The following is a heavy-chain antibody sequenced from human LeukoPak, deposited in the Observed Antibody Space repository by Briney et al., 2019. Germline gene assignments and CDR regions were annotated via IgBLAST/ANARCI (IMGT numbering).Heavy chain of an antibody. CDR3: ARGNDRSGIVGATTPHWFDP. Sequence: ASVKVSCTASGYRFTDNYIHWVRQAPGQGLEWMGWINPKTGATHYAQNFQGRVTMTRDTSISAAYMELRSLRSDDTAVYYCARGNDRSGIVGATTPHWFDPWGQGTLVTVSS. J-gene: IGHJ5*02. CDR1: GYRFTDNY. V-gene: IGHV1-2*02. D-gene: IGHD1-26*01. CDR2: INPKTGAT.